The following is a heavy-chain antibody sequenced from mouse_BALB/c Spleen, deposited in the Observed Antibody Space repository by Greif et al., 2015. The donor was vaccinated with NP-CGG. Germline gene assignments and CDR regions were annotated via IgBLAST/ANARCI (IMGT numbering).Heavy chain of an antibody. Sequence: QVQLKQSGAELAKPGASVKMSCKASGNTFTSYWMHWVKQRPGQGLEWIGYINPSTGYTEYNQKFKDKATLTADKSSSTAYMQLSSLTSEDSAVYYCATGTYFDVWGAGTTVTVSS. CDR2: INPSTGYT. J-gene: IGHJ1*01. CDR1: GNTFTSYW. D-gene: IGHD4-1*01. CDR3: ATGTYFDV. V-gene: IGHV1-7*01.